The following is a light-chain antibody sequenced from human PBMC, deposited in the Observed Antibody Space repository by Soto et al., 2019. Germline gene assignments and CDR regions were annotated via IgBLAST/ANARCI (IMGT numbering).Light chain of an antibody. J-gene: IGKJ1*01. CDR3: QQNNNWPRT. CDR2: GAS. Sequence: EIVVTQSPATLSVSPGERATLSCRASQSVSSNLAWYQQKPGQAPRLLIYGASTRATGTPATFSGSGSGTEFTLTISSLQSEDFAVYYCQQNNNWPRTFGQGTKV. CDR1: QSVSSN. V-gene: IGKV3-15*01.